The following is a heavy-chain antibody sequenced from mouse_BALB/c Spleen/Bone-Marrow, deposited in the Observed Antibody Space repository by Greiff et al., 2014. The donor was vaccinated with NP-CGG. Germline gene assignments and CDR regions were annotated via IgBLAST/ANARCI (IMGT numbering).Heavy chain of an antibody. J-gene: IGHJ4*01. V-gene: IGHV1S137*01. CDR2: ISTYYGDA. Sequence: QVHVKQSGAELVRPGVSVKISCKGSGYTFTDYAMHWVKQSHAKSLEWIGVISTYYGDASYNQKFKGKATMTVDKSSSTAYMEXXXXXXEDSAIYYCARSGKVRNAMDYWGQGTSVTVSS. CDR1: GYTFTDYA. D-gene: IGHD2-14*01. CDR3: ARSGKVRNAMDY.